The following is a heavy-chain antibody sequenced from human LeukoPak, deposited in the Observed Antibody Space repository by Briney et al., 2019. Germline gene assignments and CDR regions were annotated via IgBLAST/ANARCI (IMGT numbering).Heavy chain of an antibody. V-gene: IGHV3-23*01. CDR3: AKDRYSGYDGPIDY. CDR2: IIGIGGRT. CDR1: AFTFCSYA. J-gene: IGHJ4*02. D-gene: IGHD5-12*01. Sequence: AGSLTLSGAAAAFTFCSYAMSWVRQAPGKGLEWVSVIIGIGGRTYYADYVQGRFTISRDNSKNTLYLQMNSLRAEDTAVYYCAKDRYSGYDGPIDYGGQGTLVIVSA.